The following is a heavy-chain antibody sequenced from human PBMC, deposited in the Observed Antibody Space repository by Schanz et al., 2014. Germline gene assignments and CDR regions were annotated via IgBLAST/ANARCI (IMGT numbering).Heavy chain of an antibody. Sequence: QLQLQESGPGLVKPSETLSLTCTVSGGSISSSTSWRGWIRQPPGKGLEWIGGLYYSGTTYYNPSLKSRLTMSFDTSKNQFTLELTAVTAADTAVYYCAAYRQYTRYYDWFDPWGQGTLVTVSS. CDR2: LYYSGTT. CDR3: AAYRQYTRYYDWFDP. J-gene: IGHJ5*02. D-gene: IGHD3-10*01. CDR1: GGSISSSTSW. V-gene: IGHV4-39*01.